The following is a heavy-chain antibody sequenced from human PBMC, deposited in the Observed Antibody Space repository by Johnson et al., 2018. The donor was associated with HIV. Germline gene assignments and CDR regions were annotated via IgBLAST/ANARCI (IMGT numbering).Heavy chain of an antibody. D-gene: IGHD3-10*01. Sequence: QVQLVESGGGLVKPGGSLRLSCAASGFTFSDAWMNWVRQAPGKGLEWVSVISYDGSNKYYADSVKGRFTISRDNSKNTLYLQMNSLRAEDTALYYCAREVYGSGSYGAFDIWGQGTMVTVSS. CDR1: GFTFSDAW. CDR2: ISYDGSNK. CDR3: AREVYGSGSYGAFDI. V-gene: IGHV3-30*03. J-gene: IGHJ3*02.